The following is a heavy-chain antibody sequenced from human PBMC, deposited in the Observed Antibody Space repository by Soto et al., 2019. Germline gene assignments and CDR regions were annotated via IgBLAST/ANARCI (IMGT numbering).Heavy chain of an antibody. J-gene: IGHJ4*02. CDR3: AKDRHYYGSGSYWGPYFDY. CDR2: ISYDGSNK. D-gene: IGHD3-10*01. V-gene: IGHV3-30*18. CDR1: GFTFSSYG. Sequence: QVQLVESGGGVVQPGRSLRLSCAASGFTFSSYGMHWVRQAPGKGLEWVAVISYDGSNKYYADSVKGLFTISRDNSKNTLYLQMNSLRAEDTAVYYCAKDRHYYGSGSYWGPYFDYWGQGTLVTVSS.